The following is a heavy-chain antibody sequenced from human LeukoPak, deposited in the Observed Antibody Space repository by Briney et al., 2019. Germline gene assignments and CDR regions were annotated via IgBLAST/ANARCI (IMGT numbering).Heavy chain of an antibody. D-gene: IGHD5-18*01. CDR3: ARSFGYGVDAFDI. CDR2: ISGSGGTT. CDR1: GFTFSIYA. V-gene: IGHV3-23*01. Sequence: HPGGSLRLSCAASGFTFSIYAMSWVRQAPGKGLEWVSAISGSGGTTYYADSVKGRFTISRGNSKNTLYLQMNSLRAEDTAVYYCARSFGYGVDAFDIWGQGTMVTVSS. J-gene: IGHJ3*02.